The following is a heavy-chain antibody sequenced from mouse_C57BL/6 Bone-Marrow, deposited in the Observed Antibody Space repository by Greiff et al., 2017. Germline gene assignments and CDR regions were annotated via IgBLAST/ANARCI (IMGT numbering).Heavy chain of an antibody. CDR2: IDPENGDT. D-gene: IGHD1-1*01. CDR1: GFNIKDDY. V-gene: IGHV14-4*01. Sequence: EVQLQQSGAELVRPGASVKLSCTASGFNIKDDYMHWVKQRPEQGLEWIGWIDPENGDTEYDSKFQGKATITADTSSNTAYLQLSSLTSEDTAVYDCTTGYYGSSFLAYWGQGTLVTVSA. CDR3: TTGYYGSSFLAY. J-gene: IGHJ3*01.